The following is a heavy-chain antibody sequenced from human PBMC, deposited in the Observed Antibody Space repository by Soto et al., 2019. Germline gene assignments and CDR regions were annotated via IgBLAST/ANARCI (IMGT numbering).Heavy chain of an antibody. J-gene: IGHJ6*02. CDR1: GGTFSSYA. CDR2: IIPIFGTA. V-gene: IGHV1-69*13. Sequence: SVKVSCKASGGTFSSYAISWVRQAPGQGLEWMGGIIPIFGTANYTQKFQGRVTITADESTSTAYMELSSLRSEDTAVYYCARGIAAAGTPGDYYYYGMDVWGQGTTVTVSS. CDR3: ARGIAAAGTPGDYYYYGMDV. D-gene: IGHD6-13*01.